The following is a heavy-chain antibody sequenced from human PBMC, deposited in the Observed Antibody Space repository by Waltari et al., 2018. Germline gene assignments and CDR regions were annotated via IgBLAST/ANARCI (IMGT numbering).Heavy chain of an antibody. D-gene: IGHD6-19*01. V-gene: IGHV3-21*01. CDR3: ARDLGAVAGTGY. J-gene: IGHJ4*02. CDR1: GFTFSSYS. CDR2: LSSSSSYI. Sequence: EVQLVESGGGLVKPGGSLRLSCAASGFTFSSYSMTWVRQAPGKGLEWVSSLSSSSSYIYYADSVKGRFTISRDNAKNSLYLQMNSLRAEDTAVYYCARDLGAVAGTGYWGQGTLVTVSS.